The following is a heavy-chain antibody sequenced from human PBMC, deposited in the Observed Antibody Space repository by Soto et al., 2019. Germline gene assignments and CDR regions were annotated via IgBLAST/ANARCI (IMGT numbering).Heavy chain of an antibody. Sequence: GESLKISCKGSGYSFSSYRIGWVRQMPGKGLEWMGIIYPGDSDTRYSPSFQGHVTISVDKSISTAYLQWSSLKASDSGIYYCARSFIVGNIQRGLYGMDVWGQGTTVTVSS. CDR1: GYSFSSYR. D-gene: IGHD1-26*01. J-gene: IGHJ6*02. V-gene: IGHV5-51*01. CDR2: IYPGDSDT. CDR3: ARSFIVGNIQRGLYGMDV.